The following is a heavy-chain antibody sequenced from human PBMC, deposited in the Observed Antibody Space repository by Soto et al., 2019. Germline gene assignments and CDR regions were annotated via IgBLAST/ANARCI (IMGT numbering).Heavy chain of an antibody. CDR1: GGTFSSYG. Sequence: QVQLVQSGAEVKKPGSSVKVSCKASGGTFSSYGISWVRQAPGQGLEWMGGIIPILGTANYAQKFQGRVTITADESTPTASMEFYSLRSEDPAVYYCAIDCAPYCSTEFYFDYWRQGTLFTLSS. CDR3: AIDCAPYCSTEFYFDY. CDR2: IIPILGTA. J-gene: IGHJ4*02. D-gene: IGHD2-2*01. V-gene: IGHV1-69*12.